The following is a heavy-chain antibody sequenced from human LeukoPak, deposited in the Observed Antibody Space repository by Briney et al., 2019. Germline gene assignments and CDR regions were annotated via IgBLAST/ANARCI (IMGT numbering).Heavy chain of an antibody. CDR2: IYYSGST. CDR3: ARKATQSRYYYYMDA. V-gene: IGHV4-59*01. Sequence: SETLSLTCTVSGGSISSYYWSWIRQPPGKGLEWIGYIYYSGSTNYNPSLKSRVTISVDTSKNQFSQKLSSVTAADTAVYYCARKATQSRYYYYMDAWGKGTTVTVSS. J-gene: IGHJ6*03. CDR1: GGSISSYY.